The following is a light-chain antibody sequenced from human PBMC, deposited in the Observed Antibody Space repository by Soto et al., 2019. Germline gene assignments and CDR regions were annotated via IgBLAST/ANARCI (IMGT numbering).Light chain of an antibody. CDR3: QQYYRSPYT. CDR1: QSVSSK. J-gene: IGKJ2*01. Sequence: EIVMTQSPATLSVSPGERATLSCRASQSVSSKLAWYQQKPGQAPRLLIYRASTRATDIPARFSGSGSGTEFTLTISSLQSEDFAVYFCQQYYRSPYTFGQGTKLEI. V-gene: IGKV3-15*01. CDR2: RAS.